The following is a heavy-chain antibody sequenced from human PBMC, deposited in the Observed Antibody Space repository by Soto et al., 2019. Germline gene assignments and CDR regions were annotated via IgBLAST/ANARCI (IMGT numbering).Heavy chain of an antibody. CDR1: GDSVSSNSAA. Sequence: PSQTLSLTCAISGDSVSSNSAAWNWIRQSPSRGLEWLGRTYYRSKWYNDYAVSVKSRITINPDTSKNQFSLQLNSVTPEDTAVYYCSRVTSSSRSRGYYYHYMDVWGKGTTVTVSS. CDR3: SRVTSSSRSRGYYYHYMDV. V-gene: IGHV6-1*01. D-gene: IGHD6-13*01. J-gene: IGHJ6*03. CDR2: TYYRSKWYN.